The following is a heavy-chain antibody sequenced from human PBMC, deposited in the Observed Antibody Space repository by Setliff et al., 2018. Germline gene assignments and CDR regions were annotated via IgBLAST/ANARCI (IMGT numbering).Heavy chain of an antibody. Sequence: ASVKVSCKASGGTFTNYAISWVRQAPGQGLEWMGWINPNSGGTNYAQKFQGWVTMTRDTSISTAYMELSRLRSDDTAVYYCARGAGGIWQWGYYFDYWGQGTLVTVSS. CDR2: INPNSGGT. CDR1: GGTFTNYA. V-gene: IGHV1-2*04. D-gene: IGHD6-19*01. J-gene: IGHJ4*02. CDR3: ARGAGGIWQWGYYFDY.